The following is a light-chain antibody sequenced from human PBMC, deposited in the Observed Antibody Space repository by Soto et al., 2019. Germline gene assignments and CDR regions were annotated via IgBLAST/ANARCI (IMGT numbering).Light chain of an antibody. CDR2: AAS. Sequence: DIQMTQSPSSLSASVGDRVTITCRASQSISNYLNWYQQKPGKAPKLLIYAASSLQSGVPSRFSGSGSGTDFTLTISSLQPEDFATYYCQKSYSTPWTFGQRTKV. CDR1: QSISNY. CDR3: QKSYSTPWT. J-gene: IGKJ1*01. V-gene: IGKV1-39*01.